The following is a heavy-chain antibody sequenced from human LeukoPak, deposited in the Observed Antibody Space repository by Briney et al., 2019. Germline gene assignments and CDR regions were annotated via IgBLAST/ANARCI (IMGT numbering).Heavy chain of an antibody. CDR1: GFTFSSYW. CDR3: ARDQGTSCLRCYYYYYYMDV. V-gene: IGHV3-7*01. D-gene: IGHD2-2*01. CDR2: IKQDGSEK. Sequence: GGSLRLSCAASGFTFSSYWMSWVRQAPGKGLEWVANIKQDGSEKYYLDYLKGRFPISRDNDNNTLYLQMNSLRAEDTAVYYCARDQGTSCLRCYYYYYYMDVWGKGTTVTVSS. J-gene: IGHJ6*03.